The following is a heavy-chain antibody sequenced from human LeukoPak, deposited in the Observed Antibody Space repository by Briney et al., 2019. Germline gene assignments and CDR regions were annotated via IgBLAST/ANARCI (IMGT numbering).Heavy chain of an antibody. CDR2: ISGSGGST. Sequence: PGGSMRLSSAASGFTFSSYAMSWVRQAPGKWLEWVSAISGSGGSTYYADSVKGRFTISRDNSKNTLYLQMNSLRAEDTAVYYCASWGYSGYDSHWGQGTLVTVSS. D-gene: IGHD5-12*01. V-gene: IGHV3-23*01. CDR3: ASWGYSGYDSH. J-gene: IGHJ4*02. CDR1: GFTFSSYA.